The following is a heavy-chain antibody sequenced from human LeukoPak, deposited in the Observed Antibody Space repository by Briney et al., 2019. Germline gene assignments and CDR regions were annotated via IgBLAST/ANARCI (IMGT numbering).Heavy chain of an antibody. CDR2: ITTSGSTI. Sequence: PGGSLRLSCAASGFTFSSHEMNWVRQAPGKGLEWVSYITTSGSTIYYADSVEGRFTLSRDNAENFLYLQMNSLRAEDTAVYYCVRESTTVRGIIDYFDLWGRGTLVTVSS. CDR3: VRESTTVRGIIDYFDL. CDR1: GFTFSSHE. D-gene: IGHD3-10*01. J-gene: IGHJ2*01. V-gene: IGHV3-48*03.